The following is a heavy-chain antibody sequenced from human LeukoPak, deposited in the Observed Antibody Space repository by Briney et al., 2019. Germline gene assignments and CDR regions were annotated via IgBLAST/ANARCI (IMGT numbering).Heavy chain of an antibody. V-gene: IGHV3-7*01. Sequence: GGSLKLSCTGSGFMFNAYCMSWVRKAPGMGLEWVGKIRQDGGEIFYVDSVRGRFTISRDNAKNSVYLQLNSLRAEDTAVYYCARADLEWYLDLWGRGTLVTVSS. CDR3: ARADLEWYLDL. CDR1: GFMFNAYC. CDR2: IRQDGGEI. J-gene: IGHJ2*01.